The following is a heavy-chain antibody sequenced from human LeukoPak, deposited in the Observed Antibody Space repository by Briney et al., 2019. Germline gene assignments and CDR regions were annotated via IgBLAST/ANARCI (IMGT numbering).Heavy chain of an antibody. CDR1: GFTFSSYE. CDR2: ISSSGSTI. CDR3: ARTRNLWFGEPVDY. V-gene: IGHV3-48*03. Sequence: GGSLRLSCAASGFTFSSYEMNWVRQAPGKGLEWVSCISSSGSTIYYADSVKGRFTISRDNAKNSLYLQMNSLRAEDTAVCYCARTRNLWFGEPVDYWGQGTLVTVSS. D-gene: IGHD3-10*01. J-gene: IGHJ4*02.